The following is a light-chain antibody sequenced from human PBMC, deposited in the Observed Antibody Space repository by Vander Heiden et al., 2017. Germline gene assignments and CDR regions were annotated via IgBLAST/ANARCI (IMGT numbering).Light chain of an antibody. V-gene: IGKV1-39*01. Sequence: DIQMTQSPSSLSESVGDRVTITCRASQSISSYLNWYQQKPGKAPKLLIYAASSLQSGVPSRFSGSGSGTDFTLTISSLQPEDFATYYCQQSYSTPMYTFGQGTKLEIK. CDR1: QSISSY. J-gene: IGKJ2*01. CDR3: QQSYSTPMYT. CDR2: AAS.